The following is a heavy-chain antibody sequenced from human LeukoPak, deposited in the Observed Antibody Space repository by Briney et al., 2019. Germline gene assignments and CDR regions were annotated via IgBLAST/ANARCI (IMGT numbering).Heavy chain of an antibody. CDR3: ARDQSTDLIVVVPAAMLGGSNWFDP. J-gene: IGHJ5*02. Sequence: ASVKVSCKASGYTSTSYYMHWVRQAPGQGLEWTGIINPSGGSTSYAQKFQGRVTMTRDTSTSTVYMELSSLRSEDTAVYYCARDQSTDLIVVVPAAMLGGSNWFDPWGQGTLVTVSS. CDR2: INPSGGST. V-gene: IGHV1-46*01. CDR1: GYTSTSYY. D-gene: IGHD2-2*01.